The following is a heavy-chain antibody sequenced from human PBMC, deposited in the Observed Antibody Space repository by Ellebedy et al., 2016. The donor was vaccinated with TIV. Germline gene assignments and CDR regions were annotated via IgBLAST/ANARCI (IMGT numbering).Heavy chain of an antibody. CDR1: GGTFSSYA. V-gene: IGHV1-69*04. CDR2: IIPILGIA. D-gene: IGHD5-12*01. Sequence: SVKVSCXASGGTFSSYAISWVRQAPGQGLEWMGRIIPILGIANYAQKFQGRVTITADKSTSTAYMELSSLRSEDTAVYYCARVDSGYDSNWFDPWGQGTLVTVSS. J-gene: IGHJ5*02. CDR3: ARVDSGYDSNWFDP.